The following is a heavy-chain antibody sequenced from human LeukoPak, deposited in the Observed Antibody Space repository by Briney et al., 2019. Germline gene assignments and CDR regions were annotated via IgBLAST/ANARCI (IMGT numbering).Heavy chain of an antibody. V-gene: IGHV4-59*01. CDR3: ARGGSGYDYGFDY. CDR1: GGSISSYY. Sequence: SETLSLTCTVSGGSISSYYWSWIRQPPGKGLEWIGYIYYSGSTNYNPSLKSRVTISVDTSKNQFSLKLSSVTAADTAVYYCARGGSGYDYGFDYWGQGTLSPSPQ. CDR2: IYYSGST. J-gene: IGHJ4*02. D-gene: IGHD5-12*01.